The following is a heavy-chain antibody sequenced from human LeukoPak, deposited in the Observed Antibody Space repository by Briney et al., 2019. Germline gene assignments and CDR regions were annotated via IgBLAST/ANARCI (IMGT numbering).Heavy chain of an antibody. CDR3: ARTTVTTYGFDP. Sequence: ASVKVSCKASGYTFTSYYMHWVRQAPGQGLEWMGIINPSGGSTSYAQKFQGRVTMTRDTSTSTVYMELSSLRSEDTAVDYCARTTVTTYGFDPWGQGTLVTVSS. J-gene: IGHJ5*02. CDR1: GYTFTSYY. D-gene: IGHD4-17*01. V-gene: IGHV1-46*01. CDR2: INPSGGST.